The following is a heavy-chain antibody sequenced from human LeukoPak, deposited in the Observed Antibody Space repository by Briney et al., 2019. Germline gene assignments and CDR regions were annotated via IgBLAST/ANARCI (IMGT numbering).Heavy chain of an antibody. D-gene: IGHD2-8*01. Sequence: GESLRLSCAASGFTFSTYWMAWVRQAPGKGLEWVANIKYDESEKYYVDSVKGRFTISRDNAKNSLFLQMNSLRAEDTAVYYCARDLAGVPGYWGRGTLVTVSS. V-gene: IGHV3-7*01. CDR2: IKYDESEK. J-gene: IGHJ4*02. CDR1: GFTFSTYW. CDR3: ARDLAGVPGY.